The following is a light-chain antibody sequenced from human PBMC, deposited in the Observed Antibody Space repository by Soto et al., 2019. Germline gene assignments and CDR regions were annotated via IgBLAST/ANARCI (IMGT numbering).Light chain of an antibody. CDR3: SSYTSSSTRV. Sequence: QAALTQPASVSGSPGQSITSSCTGTSSDVGGYNYVSWYQQHPGKAPKLMIYEVSNRPSGVSNRFSGPKSGNTASLTISGLQAEDEADYYCSSYTSSSTRVFGTGTKVTVL. V-gene: IGLV2-14*01. CDR2: EVS. J-gene: IGLJ1*01. CDR1: SSDVGGYNY.